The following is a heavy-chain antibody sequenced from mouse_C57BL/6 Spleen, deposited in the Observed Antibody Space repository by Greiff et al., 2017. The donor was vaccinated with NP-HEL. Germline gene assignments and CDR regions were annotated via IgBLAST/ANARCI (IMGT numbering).Heavy chain of an antibody. CDR1: GFTFSDYG. CDR3: ARRAYYGSSYAMDY. CDR2: ISNLAYSI. J-gene: IGHJ4*01. V-gene: IGHV5-15*01. D-gene: IGHD1-1*01. Sequence: EVMLVESGGGLVQPGGSLKLSCAASGFTFSDYGMAWVRQAPRKGPEWVAFISNLAYSIYYADTVTGRFTISRENAKNTLYLAMSSLRSEDTAMYYCARRAYYGSSYAMDYWGQGTSVTVSS.